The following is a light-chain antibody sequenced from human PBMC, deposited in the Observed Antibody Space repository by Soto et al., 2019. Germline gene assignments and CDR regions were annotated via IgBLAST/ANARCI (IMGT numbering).Light chain of an antibody. CDR3: QQYNAWPLT. V-gene: IGKV3-15*01. Sequence: EIVMTQSPATLSVSPGERVTLSCRASQSVNSYLAWYQQKPGQTPKLLIYVASTRATGIPARFSGSGSGTEFTLTISSLQSEDFAIYYCQQYNAWPLTFGGGTKVEFK. J-gene: IGKJ4*01. CDR1: QSVNSY. CDR2: VAS.